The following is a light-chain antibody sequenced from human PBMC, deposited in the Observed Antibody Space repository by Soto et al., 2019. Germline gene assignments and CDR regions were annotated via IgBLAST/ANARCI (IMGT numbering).Light chain of an antibody. Sequence: DIVMTQYPDSLAVSLGERATINCKSSQSVLYSSNNKNYLAWYQQTPGQPPKLLIYWASTRESGVPDRFSGSGSGTDFTLTITSLQAEDVAVYYCQQYESTPPTFGQGTKLEIK. CDR2: WAS. J-gene: IGKJ2*01. V-gene: IGKV4-1*01. CDR3: QQYESTPPT. CDR1: QSVLYSSNNKNY.